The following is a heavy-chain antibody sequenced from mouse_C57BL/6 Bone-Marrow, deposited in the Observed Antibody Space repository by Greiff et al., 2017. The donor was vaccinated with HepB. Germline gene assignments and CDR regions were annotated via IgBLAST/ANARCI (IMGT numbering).Heavy chain of an antibody. J-gene: IGHJ1*03. V-gene: IGHV5-12*01. CDR3: ARRVTTVVAWYFDV. CDR1: GFTFSDYY. D-gene: IGHD1-1*01. Sequence: EVMLVESGGGLVQPGGSLKLSCAASGFTFSDYYMYWVRQTPEKRLEWVAYISNGGGSTYYPDTVKGRFTISRDNAKNTLYLQMSRLKSEDTAMYYCARRVTTVVAWYFDVWGTGTTVTVSS. CDR2: ISNGGGST.